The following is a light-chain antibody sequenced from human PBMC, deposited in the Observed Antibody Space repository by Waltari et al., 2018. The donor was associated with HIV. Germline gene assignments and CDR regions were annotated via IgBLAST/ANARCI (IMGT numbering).Light chain of an antibody. CDR3: QQYDNLPIT. V-gene: IGKV1-33*01. Sequence: DIQLTQSPSSLSASVRDSVTITFQASKDIRTYLNLYQQKPGIAPKILISDASNLETGVPSRFSGSGSGTDFSFTISSLQPEDIATYYCQQYDNLPITFGQGTRLEIK. CDR2: DAS. J-gene: IGKJ5*01. CDR1: KDIRTY.